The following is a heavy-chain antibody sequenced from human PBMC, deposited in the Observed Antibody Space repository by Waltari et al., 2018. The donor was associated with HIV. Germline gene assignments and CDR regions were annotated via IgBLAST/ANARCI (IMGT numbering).Heavy chain of an antibody. CDR1: GYTFTAYS. Sequence: QVQLVQSGAEAKKPGASAEVSCKASGYTFTAYSIPWVRQAPGQGLEWMGRINPNSGGTIYAQKFQGRVTMTRDTSINRAYMELSRLRYDDTAVYYCARAGQQVEYYFDYWGQGTLVTVSS. D-gene: IGHD6-13*01. CDR2: INPNSGGT. CDR3: ARAGQQVEYYFDY. J-gene: IGHJ4*02. V-gene: IGHV1-2*06.